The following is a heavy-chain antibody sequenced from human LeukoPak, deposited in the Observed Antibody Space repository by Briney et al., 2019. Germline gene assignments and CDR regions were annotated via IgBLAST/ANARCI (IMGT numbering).Heavy chain of an antibody. CDR2: IYSGGST. Sequence: TGGSLRLSCAASGFTVSTNYMNWVRPAPGKGLEWVSIIYSGGSTNYADSVKGRFTISRDNYKNTVYLQINSLRAEDTAVYYCARGTKSWGYTRDYWGQGTLVSVSS. J-gene: IGHJ4*02. CDR3: ARGTKSWGYTRDY. V-gene: IGHV3-53*01. D-gene: IGHD5-18*01. CDR1: GFTVSTNY.